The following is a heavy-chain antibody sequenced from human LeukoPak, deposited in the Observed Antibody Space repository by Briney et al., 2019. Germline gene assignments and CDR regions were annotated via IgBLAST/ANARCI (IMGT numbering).Heavy chain of an antibody. CDR3: ARTRRGIASRDYYMDV. Sequence: SETLSLTCTVSGGSISSYYWGWIRQPPGKGLEWIGSIYYSGSTNYNPSLQSRVTISVDTSKNQFPLKLTSVTAADTAVYYCARTRRGIASRDYYMDVWGKGTTVTVSS. D-gene: IGHD6-6*01. J-gene: IGHJ6*03. CDR1: GGSISSYY. V-gene: IGHV4-59*08. CDR2: IYYSGST.